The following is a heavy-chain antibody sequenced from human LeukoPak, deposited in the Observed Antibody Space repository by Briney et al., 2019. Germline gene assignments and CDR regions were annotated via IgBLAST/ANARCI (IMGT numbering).Heavy chain of an antibody. CDR2: IYYSGST. D-gene: IGHD1/OR15-1a*01. V-gene: IGHV4-59*01. J-gene: IGHJ4*02. CDR1: GGSISSYY. CDR3: ARETISTNYYFDY. Sequence: SETLSLTCTVSGGSISSYYWSWIRQPPGKGLEWIGYIYYSGSTNYNPSLKSRVTISVDTSKNQFSLKLSSVTAADTAVYYCARETISTNYYFDYWGQGTLVTVSS.